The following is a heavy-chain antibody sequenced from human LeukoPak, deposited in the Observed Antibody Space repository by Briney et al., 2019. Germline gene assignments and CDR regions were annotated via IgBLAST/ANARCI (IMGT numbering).Heavy chain of an antibody. CDR2: INPNSGGT. CDR3: ARGGLILRYFVDYYYYYMDV. J-gene: IGHJ6*03. Sequence: GASVKVSCKASGYIFIGYYMHWVRQAPGKGLEWIGRINPNSGGTKYAQKFQGRVTMTRDTSISTAYMELSRLRSDDTAVYYCARGGLILRYFVDYYYYYMDVWGKGTTVTVSS. V-gene: IGHV1-2*06. D-gene: IGHD3-9*01. CDR1: GYIFIGYY.